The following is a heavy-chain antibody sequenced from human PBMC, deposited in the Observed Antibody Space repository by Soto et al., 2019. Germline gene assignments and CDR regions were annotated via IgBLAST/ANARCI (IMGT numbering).Heavy chain of an antibody. J-gene: IGHJ3*02. D-gene: IGHD3-22*01. CDR1: GFTFSSYG. CDR2: IWYDGSNK. V-gene: IGHV3-33*01. Sequence: QVQLVESGGGVVQPGRSLRLSCAASGFTFSSYGMHWVRQAPGKGLEWVAVIWYDGSNKYYADSVKGRFTISSDNSRNTLDLQMNSLRAEDTAVYYCARAEMIVVVGPAFDIWGQGTMVTVSS. CDR3: ARAEMIVVVGPAFDI.